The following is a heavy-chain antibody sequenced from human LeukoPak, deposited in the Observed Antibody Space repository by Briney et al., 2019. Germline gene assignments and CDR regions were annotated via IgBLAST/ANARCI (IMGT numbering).Heavy chain of an antibody. J-gene: IGHJ4*02. D-gene: IGHD3-9*01. CDR2: FYSGDTT. CDR3: ARRLLTGYYEF. Sequence: GGSLRLSCAASGFSVSSTYMSWVRQAPGKGLEWVSVFYSGDTTYYANSVKGRFTISRDNSRNMLYLQMNSLRAEDTAVYYCARRLLTGYYEFWGQGTRVTVS. V-gene: IGHV3-66*01. CDR1: GFSVSSTY.